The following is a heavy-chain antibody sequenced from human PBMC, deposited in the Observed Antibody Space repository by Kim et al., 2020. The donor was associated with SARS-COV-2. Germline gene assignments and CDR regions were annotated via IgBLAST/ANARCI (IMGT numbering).Heavy chain of an antibody. V-gene: IGHV4-39*01. CDR1: GGSISSSSYY. D-gene: IGHD3-3*01. CDR3: ARLQYYDFWSGYIN. CDR2: IYYSGST. Sequence: SETLSLTCTVSGGSISSSSYYWGWIRQPPGKGLEWIGSIYYSGSTYYNPSLKSRVTISIDTSKNQFSLKLSSVTAADTAVYYCARLQYYDFWSGYINWGQGTLVTVSS. J-gene: IGHJ4*02.